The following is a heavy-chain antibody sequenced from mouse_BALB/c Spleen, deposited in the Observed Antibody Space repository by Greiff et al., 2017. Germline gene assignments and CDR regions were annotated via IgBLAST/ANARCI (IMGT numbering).Heavy chain of an antibody. CDR3: AKTERMAKTGFDD. V-gene: IGHV2-3*01. J-gene: IGHJ2*01. Sequence: VQLVESGPGLVAPSQSLSITCTVSGFSLTSYGVSWVRQLPGKGLEWLGVIWGDGSTNYHSALISRLSISKANSKGQVFLKLNSLLTDDTATDYCAKTERMAKTGFDDWGQGTTRTVSS. CDR1: GFSLTSYG. CDR2: IWGDGST. D-gene: IGHD3-2*01.